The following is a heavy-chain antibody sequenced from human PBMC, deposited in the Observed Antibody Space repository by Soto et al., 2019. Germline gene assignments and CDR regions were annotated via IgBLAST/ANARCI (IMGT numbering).Heavy chain of an antibody. Sequence: ASVKVSCKASGYTFTSYAMHWVRQAPGQRLEWMGWINAGNGNTKYSQKFQSRVTITRDTSASTAYMELSSLRSEDTAVYYCARGVAGTGFDYWGQGTLVTVSS. V-gene: IGHV1-3*01. CDR3: ARGVAGTGFDY. D-gene: IGHD6-19*01. CDR2: INAGNGNT. CDR1: GYTFTSYA. J-gene: IGHJ4*02.